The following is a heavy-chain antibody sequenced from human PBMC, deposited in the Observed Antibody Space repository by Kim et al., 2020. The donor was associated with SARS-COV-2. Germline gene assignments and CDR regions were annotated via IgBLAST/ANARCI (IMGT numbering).Heavy chain of an antibody. V-gene: IGHV1-69*01. Sequence: KFQGRVTITADESTSTAYMGLSSLRSEDTAVYYCAIPPPLWFGESYYFDYWGQGTLVTVSS. J-gene: IGHJ4*02. D-gene: IGHD3-10*01. CDR3: AIPPPLWFGESYYFDY.